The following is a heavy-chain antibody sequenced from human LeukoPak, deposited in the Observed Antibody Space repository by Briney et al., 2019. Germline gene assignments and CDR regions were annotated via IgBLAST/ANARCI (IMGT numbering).Heavy chain of an antibody. V-gene: IGHV3-30*18. D-gene: IGHD5-18*01. CDR3: AKGELGYGY. Sequence: GGSLRLSCAASGFTFSNYGMHWVRQAPGKGLEWVAVISYDGSNKYYADSVKGRFTISRDNSKNTLYLQMNSLRAEDTAVYYCAKGELGYGYWGQGTLVTVSS. CDR2: ISYDGSNK. J-gene: IGHJ4*02. CDR1: GFTFSNYG.